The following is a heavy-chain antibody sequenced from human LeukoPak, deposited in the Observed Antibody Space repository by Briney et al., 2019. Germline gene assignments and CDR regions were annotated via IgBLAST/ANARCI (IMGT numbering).Heavy chain of an antibody. CDR3: ASPLGPPPGY. CDR1: GFSFSYYN. Sequence: GGSLILSCVASGFSFSYYNMNWVRQAPGKGLEWIAHIRAYSTATYYADSVKGRFTVSRDDANNALYLQMNSLKDEDTALYFCASPLGPPPGYWGQGTLVTVSS. J-gene: IGHJ4*02. CDR2: IRAYSTAT. V-gene: IGHV3-48*02.